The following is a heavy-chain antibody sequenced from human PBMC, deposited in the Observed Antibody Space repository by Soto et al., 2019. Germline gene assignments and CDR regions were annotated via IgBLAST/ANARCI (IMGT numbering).Heavy chain of an antibody. V-gene: IGHV3-23*01. Sequence: GGSLRLSCAASGFTFSSYAMSWVRQAPGKGLEWVSAISGSGGSTYYADSVKGRFTISRDNSKNTLYLQMNSLRAEDTAVYYYAKLSSAGGYDFWGGPPESFDYWGQGTLVTVSS. D-gene: IGHD3-3*01. J-gene: IGHJ4*02. CDR2: ISGSGGST. CDR1: GFTFSSYA. CDR3: AKLSSAGGYDFWGGPPESFDY.